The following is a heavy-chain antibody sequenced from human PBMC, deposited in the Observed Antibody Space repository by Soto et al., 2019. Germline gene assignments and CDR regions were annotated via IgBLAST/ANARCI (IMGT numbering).Heavy chain of an antibody. D-gene: IGHD7-27*01. CDR2: TSYSGNT. J-gene: IGHJ4*02. CDR3: ARDRLGPFAF. V-gene: IGHV4-59*02. CDR1: GGSVSTYY. Sequence: SETLSLTCTISGGSVSTYYWSWIRQPPGKELEWIGLTSYSGNTNYNPSLKSRVAIAVDTSKNQFSLTLSSVTAADTAVYYCARDRLGPFAFWGQGTLVTVSS.